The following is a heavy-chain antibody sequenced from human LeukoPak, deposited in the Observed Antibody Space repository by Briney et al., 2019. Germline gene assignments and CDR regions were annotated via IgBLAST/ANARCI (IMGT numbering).Heavy chain of an antibody. Sequence: GGSLRLSCAAPGFTFSSYGMNWVRQAPGKGLEWVSFISSSSSYIYYADSVKGRFTISRDNAKNSLYLQMNSLRAEDTAVYYCARAVADYYYYYYMDVWGKGTTVTVSS. V-gene: IGHV3-21*01. CDR1: GFTFSSYG. CDR2: ISSSSSYI. J-gene: IGHJ6*03. D-gene: IGHD6-19*01. CDR3: ARAVADYYYYYYMDV.